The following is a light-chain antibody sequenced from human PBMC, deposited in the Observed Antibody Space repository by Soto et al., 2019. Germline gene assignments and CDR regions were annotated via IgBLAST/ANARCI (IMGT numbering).Light chain of an antibody. Sequence: EVVLIQSPDTLSLPPGEGATLSCRASQSISSYLAWYQPKPGQAPRLLIYDASSRATGIPARFSGSGSGTEFTLTISSLQSEDFAVYYCQQYNNWPPITFGQGTRLENK. CDR1: QSISSY. CDR2: DAS. J-gene: IGKJ5*01. V-gene: IGKV3-15*01. CDR3: QQYNNWPPIT.